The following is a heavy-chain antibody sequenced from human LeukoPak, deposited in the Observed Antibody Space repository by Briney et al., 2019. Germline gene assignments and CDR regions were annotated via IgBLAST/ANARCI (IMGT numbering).Heavy chain of an antibody. Sequence: SETLSLTCTVSGGSISSSSYYWGWIRQPPGKGLEWIGSIYYSGSTYYNPSLKSRVTISVDTSKNQFSLKLSSVTAADTAVYYCARQGAYYDSSGYYNDFDYWGQGTLVTVSS. D-gene: IGHD3-22*01. J-gene: IGHJ4*02. V-gene: IGHV4-39*01. CDR2: IYYSGST. CDR3: ARQGAYYDSSGYYNDFDY. CDR1: GGSISSSSYY.